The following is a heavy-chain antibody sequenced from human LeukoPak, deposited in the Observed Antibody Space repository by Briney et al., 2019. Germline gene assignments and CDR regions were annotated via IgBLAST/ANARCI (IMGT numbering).Heavy chain of an antibody. CDR3: ARLRYLVAFDI. J-gene: IGHJ3*02. D-gene: IGHD2-21*01. CDR2: INHSGST. V-gene: IGHV4-34*01. CDR1: GGSFSGYY. Sequence: SETLSLTCAVYGGSFSGYYWSWIRQPPGKGLEWIGEINHSGSTNYNPSLKSRVTISVDTSKNQFSLKLSSVTAADTAVYYCARLRYLVAFDIWGQGTMVTVSS.